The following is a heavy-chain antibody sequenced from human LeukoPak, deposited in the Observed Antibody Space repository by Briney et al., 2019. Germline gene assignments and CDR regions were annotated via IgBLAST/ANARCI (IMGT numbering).Heavy chain of an antibody. CDR2: ISYDGSNK. D-gene: IGHD1-1*01. J-gene: IGHJ3*02. CDR1: GFTFSSYA. Sequence: GGSLRLSCAASGFTFSSYAMHWVRQAPGKGLEWVAVISYDGSNKYYADSVKGRFTISGDNSKNTLYLQMNSLRAEDTAVYYCAKTERRGSAFDIWGQGTMVTVSS. CDR3: AKTERRGSAFDI. V-gene: IGHV3-30*04.